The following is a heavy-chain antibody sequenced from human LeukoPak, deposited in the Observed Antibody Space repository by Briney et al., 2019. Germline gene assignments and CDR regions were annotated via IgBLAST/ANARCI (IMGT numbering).Heavy chain of an antibody. CDR1: GGSISSYY. CDR3: AREDYDFWSGYYYGMDV. J-gene: IGHJ6*02. CDR2: IYYSGST. D-gene: IGHD3-3*01. Sequence: SETLSLTCTVSGGSISSYYWSWIRHPPGKGLEWIGYIYYSGSTNYNPSLKSRVTISVDTSKNQFSLKLSSVTAADTAVYYCAREDYDFWSGYYYGMDVWGQGTTVTVSS. V-gene: IGHV4-59*01.